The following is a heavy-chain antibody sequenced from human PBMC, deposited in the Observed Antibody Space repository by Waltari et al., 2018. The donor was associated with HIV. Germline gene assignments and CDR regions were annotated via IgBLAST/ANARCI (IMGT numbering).Heavy chain of an antibody. V-gene: IGHV1-2*06. D-gene: IGHD2-2*02. CDR1: GYTFTGYY. CDR2: INPNMGGT. CDR3: ARGDYCSSTSCYINGMDV. J-gene: IGHJ6*02. Sequence: QVQLVQSGAEVKKPGASVKVSCKASGYTFTGYYMHWVRQAPGQGLDWMGRINPNMGGTNYAQKFQGRVTMTRDTSISTAYMELSRLRSDDTAVYYCARGDYCSSTSCYINGMDVWGQGTTVTVSS.